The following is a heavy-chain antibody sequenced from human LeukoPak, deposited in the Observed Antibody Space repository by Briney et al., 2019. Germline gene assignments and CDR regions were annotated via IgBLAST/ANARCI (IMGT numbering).Heavy chain of an antibody. D-gene: IGHD2-2*01. Sequence: GGSLRLSCAASGFTFSYYAMSWVRQAPGKGLEWVSAISGTGSDTNYADSVKGRFTISRDNSKNTVFLQMNSLRAEDTAIYYCAKHCSSAACYRFEYWGQGTLVTVSS. CDR3: AKHCSSAACYRFEY. CDR1: GFTFSYYA. CDR2: ISGTGSDT. V-gene: IGHV3-23*01. J-gene: IGHJ4*02.